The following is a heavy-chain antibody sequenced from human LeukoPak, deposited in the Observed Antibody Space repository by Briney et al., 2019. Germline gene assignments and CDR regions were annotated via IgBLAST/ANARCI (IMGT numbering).Heavy chain of an antibody. D-gene: IGHD3-22*01. Sequence: WASVKVSCKASGGTFSSYAISWVRQAPGQGLEWMGGIIPIFGTANYAQKFQGRVTITADKSTSTAYMELSSLRAEDTAVYYCARDLYRIVVVPHYFDYWGQGTLVTVSS. J-gene: IGHJ4*02. CDR1: GGTFSSYA. CDR2: IIPIFGTA. CDR3: ARDLYRIVVVPHYFDY. V-gene: IGHV1-69*06.